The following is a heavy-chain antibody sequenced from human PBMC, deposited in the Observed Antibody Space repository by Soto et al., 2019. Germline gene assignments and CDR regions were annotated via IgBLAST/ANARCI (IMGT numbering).Heavy chain of an antibody. CDR1: GFMFSRSG. D-gene: IGHD6-13*01. J-gene: IGHJ4*02. CDR2: IGGSGRNT. CDR3: AKDGLSDSPSAIDY. Sequence: GGSLRLSCAASGFMFSRSGMTWVRQAPGMRLESVAGIGGSGRNTYYADSVKGRLTISRDNSKNTLFLQMNSLRDEDTAIYYCAKDGLSDSPSAIDYWGQGTRVTVSS. V-gene: IGHV3-23*01.